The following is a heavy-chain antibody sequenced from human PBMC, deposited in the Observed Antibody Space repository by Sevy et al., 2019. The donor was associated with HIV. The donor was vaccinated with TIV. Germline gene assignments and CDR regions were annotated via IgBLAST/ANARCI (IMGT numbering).Heavy chain of an antibody. CDR1: GFTFGDYA. J-gene: IGHJ4*02. V-gene: IGHV3-49*03. Sequence: GGSRRLSCTASGFTFGDYAMSWFRQAPGKGLEWVGFIRSKAYGGTTEYAASVKGRFTISRDDSKSIAYLQMNSLKTEDTAVYYCTRDREMDGWYEGAFDYWGQGTLVTVSS. D-gene: IGHD6-19*01. CDR3: TRDREMDGWYEGAFDY. CDR2: IRSKAYGGTT.